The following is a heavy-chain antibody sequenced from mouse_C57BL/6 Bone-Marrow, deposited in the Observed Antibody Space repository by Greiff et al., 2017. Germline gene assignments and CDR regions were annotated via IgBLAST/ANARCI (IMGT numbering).Heavy chain of an antibody. D-gene: IGHD1-1*01. CDR2: IHPNSGST. CDR3: ARGDYYGSSYAMDY. J-gene: IGHJ4*01. Sequence: QVQLQQPGAELVKPGASVKLSCTASGYTFTSYWMHWVKQRPGQGLEWIGMIHPNSGSTNYNETFKSKATLTVDKSSSTAYMQLSRLTAEDSAVYYGARGDYYGSSYAMDYWGQGTSVTVSS. CDR1: GYTFTSYW. V-gene: IGHV1-64*01.